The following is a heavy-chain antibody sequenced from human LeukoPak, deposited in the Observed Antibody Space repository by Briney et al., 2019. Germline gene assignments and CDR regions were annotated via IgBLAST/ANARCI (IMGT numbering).Heavy chain of an antibody. CDR3: ARGRTFGDY. CDR1: GGSFSGYY. V-gene: IGHV4-34*01. J-gene: IGHJ4*02. Sequence: PSETLSLTCAVYGGSFSGYYWSWIRQPPGKGLEWIGEINHSGSTNYNPSLKSRVTISVDTSKNQFSLKLSSVTAADTAVYYCARGRTFGDYWGQGTLVTVSS. CDR2: INHSGST. D-gene: IGHD3-16*01.